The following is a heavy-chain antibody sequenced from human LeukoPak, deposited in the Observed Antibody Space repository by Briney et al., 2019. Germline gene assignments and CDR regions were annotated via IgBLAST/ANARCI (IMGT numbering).Heavy chain of an antibody. CDR1: GGTFSSYA. D-gene: IGHD6-6*01. J-gene: IGHJ6*03. CDR3: ARGYIAARPYYYYYTDV. V-gene: IGHV1-69*05. CDR2: IIPIFGTA. Sequence: ASVKVSCKASGGTFSSYAISWVRQAPGQGLEWMGGIIPIFGTANYAQKFQGRVTITTDESTSTAYMELSSLRSEDTAVYYCARGYIAARPYYYYYTDVWGKGTTVTVSS.